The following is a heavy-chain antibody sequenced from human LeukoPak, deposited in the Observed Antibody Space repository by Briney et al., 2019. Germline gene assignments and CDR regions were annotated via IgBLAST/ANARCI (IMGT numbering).Heavy chain of an antibody. Sequence: SETLSLTCTVSGGSISSYYWSWIRQPPGKGLEWVGYIYSSGSTNCNPSLRSRVTISVDTSKNRFSLKLGSVTAADTAIYYCARAPYCSGSSCPHLAFDIWGQGTTVTVSS. CDR3: ARAPYCSGSSCPHLAFDI. J-gene: IGHJ3*02. CDR1: GGSISSYY. CDR2: IYSSGST. V-gene: IGHV4-59*01. D-gene: IGHD2-15*01.